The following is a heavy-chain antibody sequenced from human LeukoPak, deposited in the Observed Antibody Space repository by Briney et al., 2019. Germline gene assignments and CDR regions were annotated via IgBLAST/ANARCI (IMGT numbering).Heavy chain of an antibody. D-gene: IGHD5-24*01. CDR2: ISAYNGNT. J-gene: IGHJ4*02. V-gene: IGHV1-18*01. Sequence: ASVKVSCKASGYTFTSYGISWVRQAPGQGLEWMGWISAYNGNTNYAQKLQGRVTMTTDTSTSTAYMELRSLRSDDTAVYYCARASSRDGYNLDFDYWGQGTLVTVSS. CDR1: GYTFTSYG. CDR3: ARASSRDGYNLDFDY.